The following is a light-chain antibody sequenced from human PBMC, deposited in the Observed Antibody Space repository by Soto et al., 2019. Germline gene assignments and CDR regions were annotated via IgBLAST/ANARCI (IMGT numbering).Light chain of an antibody. CDR3: CSYAGSSTYV. CDR2: EAY. V-gene: IGLV2-23*01. J-gene: IGLJ1*01. CDR1: SSDVGNYNL. Sequence: QSALTQPASVSGSPGQSITISCKGTSSDVGNYNLVSWYQQHPGKAPKIMIFEAYKRPSGVSNRFSGSRSGSTASLTISGLQAEDEADYYCCSYAGSSTYVFGTGTKLTVL.